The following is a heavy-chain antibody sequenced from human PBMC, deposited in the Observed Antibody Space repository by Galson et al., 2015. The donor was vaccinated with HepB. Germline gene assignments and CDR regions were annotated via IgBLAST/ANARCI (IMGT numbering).Heavy chain of an antibody. CDR2: INPNSGGT. CDR3: ARVRNTRGWYYLFDY. D-gene: IGHD6-19*01. CDR1: GYTFTGYY. V-gene: IGHV1-2*06. Sequence: QSGAEVKKPGESLRISCKASGYTFTGYYMHWVRQAPGQGLEWMGRINPNSGGTNYAQKFQGRVTMTRDTSISTAYMELSRLRSDDTAVYYCARVRNTRGWYYLFDYWGQGTLVTVSS. J-gene: IGHJ4*02.